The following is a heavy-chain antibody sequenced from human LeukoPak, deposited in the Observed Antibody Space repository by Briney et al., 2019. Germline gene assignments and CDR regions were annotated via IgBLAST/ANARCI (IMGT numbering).Heavy chain of an antibody. CDR3: ARHGRDTDKAHNIVVVPAAMRGDAFDI. Sequence: SETLSLTCTVSGYSISSGYYWGWIRQPPGKRLEWVGSIHSSGNTYYSPTLKSRVTISVDTSKNQFSLKLSSVTAADTAVYYCARHGRDTDKAHNIVVVPAAMRGDAFDIWGQGTMVTVSS. CDR1: GYSISSGYY. V-gene: IGHV4-38-2*02. CDR2: IHSSGNT. J-gene: IGHJ3*02. D-gene: IGHD2-2*01.